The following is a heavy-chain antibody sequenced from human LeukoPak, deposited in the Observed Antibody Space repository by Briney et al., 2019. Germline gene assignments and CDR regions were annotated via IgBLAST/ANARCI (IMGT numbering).Heavy chain of an antibody. V-gene: IGHV4-30-2*01. Sequence: SQTLSLTCAVSGGSISSGGYSWSWIRQPPGKGLEWIGYIYHSGSTYYNPSLKSRVTISVDRSKNQFSLKLSSVTAADTAVYYCARSAPYSGYEGPFDYWGQGTLVTVSP. CDR2: IYHSGST. J-gene: IGHJ4*02. CDR1: GGSISSGGYS. D-gene: IGHD5-12*01. CDR3: ARSAPYSGYEGPFDY.